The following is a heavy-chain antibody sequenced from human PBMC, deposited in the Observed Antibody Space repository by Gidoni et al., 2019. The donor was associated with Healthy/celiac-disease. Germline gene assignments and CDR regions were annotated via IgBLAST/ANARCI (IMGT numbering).Heavy chain of an antibody. Sequence: QVQLQESGPGLVKPSQTLSLTCTVSGGSISSGSYYWSWIRQPAGKGLEWIGRIYTSGSTNYNPSLKSRVTISVDTSKNQFSLKLSSVTAADTAVYYCARGAGSGWYGRAFDIWGQGTMVTVSS. D-gene: IGHD6-19*01. J-gene: IGHJ3*02. CDR2: IYTSGST. V-gene: IGHV4-61*02. CDR3: ARGAGSGWYGRAFDI. CDR1: GGSISSGSYY.